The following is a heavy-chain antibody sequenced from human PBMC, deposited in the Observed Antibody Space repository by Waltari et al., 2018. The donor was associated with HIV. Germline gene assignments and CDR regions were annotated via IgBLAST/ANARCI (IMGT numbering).Heavy chain of an antibody. CDR3: ARVGCSSASCYSGWFDP. V-gene: IGHV1-18*01. CDR1: GYTFTSYG. CDR2: ISAYNGNT. J-gene: IGHJ5*02. Sequence: QAQLAQSGAEVKKPGASVKDSCKASGYTFTSYGISWVRQAPGQGLEWLGWISAYNGNTNYAQKRQGRVTMTTDTSTSTAYMELRSLRSDDTAVYYCARVGCSSASCYSGWFDPWGQGTLVTVSS. D-gene: IGHD2-2*01.